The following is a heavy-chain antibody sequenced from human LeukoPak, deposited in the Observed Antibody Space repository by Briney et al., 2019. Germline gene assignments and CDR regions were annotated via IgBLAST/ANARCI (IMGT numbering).Heavy chain of an antibody. Sequence: SETLSLTCTVSGGSISSSLYYWGWIRQPPGKGLEWIGSIYYSGNTSYNPSLKSRVTISIDTSKNQFPLGLSSVAAADTAVYYCARASLAYCGGDCYYYWYFDLWGRGTLVTVSS. CDR2: IYYSGNT. CDR1: GGSISSSLYY. D-gene: IGHD2-21*02. J-gene: IGHJ2*01. CDR3: ARASLAYCGGDCYYYWYFDL. V-gene: IGHV4-39*06.